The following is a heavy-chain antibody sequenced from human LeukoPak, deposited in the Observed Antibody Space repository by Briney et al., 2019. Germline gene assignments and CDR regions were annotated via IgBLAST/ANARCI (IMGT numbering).Heavy chain of an antibody. D-gene: IGHD3-22*01. J-gene: IGHJ4*02. CDR1: GGSISSSSYY. V-gene: IGHV4-39*07. Sequence: SETLSLTCTVSGGSISSSSYYWGWIRQPPGKGLEWIGSIYTSGSTNYNPSLKSRVTMSVDTSKNQFSLKLSSVTAADTAVYYCARSGHGYYYDSSGYYWAYWGQGTLVTVSS. CDR2: IYTSGST. CDR3: ARSGHGYYYDSSGYYWAY.